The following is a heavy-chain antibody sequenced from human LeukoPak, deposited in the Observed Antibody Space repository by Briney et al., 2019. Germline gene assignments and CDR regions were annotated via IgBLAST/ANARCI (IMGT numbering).Heavy chain of an antibody. V-gene: IGHV3-48*03. CDR3: ARDSRDGYRGDY. J-gene: IGHJ4*02. CDR1: GFTFSSYE. Sequence: GGSLRLSCAASGFTFSSYEMNWVRQAPGKVLERVSYISSSGSTIYYADSVKGRFTISRDNAKNSLYLQMNSLRAEDTAVYYCARDSRDGYRGDYWGQGTLVTVSS. D-gene: IGHD5-24*01. CDR2: ISSSGSTI.